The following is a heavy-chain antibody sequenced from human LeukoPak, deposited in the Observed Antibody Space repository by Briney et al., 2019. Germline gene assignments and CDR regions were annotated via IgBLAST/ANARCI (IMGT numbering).Heavy chain of an antibody. CDR2: IYHSGST. CDR3: ARVVGYSYGFIFDY. J-gene: IGHJ4*02. V-gene: IGHV4-4*02. Sequence: SGTLSLTCAVSGGSISSSNWWSWVRQPPGKGLEWIGEIYHSGSTNYNPSLKSRVTISVDKSKNQFSLKLSSVTAADTAVYYCARVVGYSYGFIFDYWGQGTLVTVSS. CDR1: GGSISSSNW. D-gene: IGHD5-18*01.